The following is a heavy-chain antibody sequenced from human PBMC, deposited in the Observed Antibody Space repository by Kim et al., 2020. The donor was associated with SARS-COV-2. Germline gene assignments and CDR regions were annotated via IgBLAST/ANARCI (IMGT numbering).Heavy chain of an antibody. Sequence: QKFQGRVTMTRNTSISTAYMELSSLRSEDTAVYYCARGSSGWYGDNWFDPWGQGTLVTVSS. D-gene: IGHD6-19*01. CDR3: ARGSSGWYGDNWFDP. J-gene: IGHJ5*02. V-gene: IGHV1-8*01.